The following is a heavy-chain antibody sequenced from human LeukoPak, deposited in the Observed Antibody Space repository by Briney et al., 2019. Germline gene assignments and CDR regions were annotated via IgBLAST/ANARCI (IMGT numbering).Heavy chain of an antibody. Sequence: GGSLRLSCAASGFTFSSYGMHWVRQAPGKGLEWVAVIWYDGSNKYYADSVKGRFTISRDNSKNTLYLQMNSLRAEDTAVYYCARDRGGFNWSDPWGQGTLVTVSS. J-gene: IGHJ5*02. CDR1: GFTFSSYG. CDR2: IWYDGSNK. V-gene: IGHV3-33*01. D-gene: IGHD3-10*01. CDR3: ARDRGGFNWSDP.